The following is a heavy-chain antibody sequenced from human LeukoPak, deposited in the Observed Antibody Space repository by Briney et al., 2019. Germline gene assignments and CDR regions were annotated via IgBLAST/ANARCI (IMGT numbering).Heavy chain of an antibody. J-gene: IGHJ2*01. CDR2: ISGSGGST. CDR3: AKGLSGWYYWYFDL. D-gene: IGHD6-19*01. Sequence: LGGSLSLSCAASGFPFSSYAMSGVRQAPGKGLEGVSAISGSGGSTYYADSVKGRFTISRDNSKNTLYLQMNSLRAEDTAVYYCAKGLSGWYYWYFDLWGRGTLVTVSS. V-gene: IGHV3-23*01. CDR1: GFPFSSYA.